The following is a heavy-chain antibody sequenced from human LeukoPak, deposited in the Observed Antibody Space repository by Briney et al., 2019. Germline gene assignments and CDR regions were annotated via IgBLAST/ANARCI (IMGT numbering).Heavy chain of an antibody. CDR2: ISAYNGNT. CDR1: GYTFTSYG. CDR3: ARGGYDILTGYYSGAFDI. J-gene: IGHJ4*02. Sequence: ASVKVSCKASGYTFTSYGISWVRQAPGQGLEWMGWISAYNGNTNYAQKLQGRVTMTTDTSTSTAYMELRSLRSDDTAVYYCARGGYDILTGYYSGAFDIWGQGTLVTVSS. D-gene: IGHD3-9*01. V-gene: IGHV1-18*01.